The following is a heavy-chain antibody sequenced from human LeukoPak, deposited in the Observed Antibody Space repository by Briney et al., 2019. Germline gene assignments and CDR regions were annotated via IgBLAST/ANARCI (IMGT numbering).Heavy chain of an antibody. V-gene: IGHV1-46*01. D-gene: IGHD6-13*01. CDR3: ARDRAPSGYSSSWYDYYYGMDV. Sequence: ASVKVSCKASGYTFTSYYMHWVRQAPGQGLEWMGIINPSGGSTSYAQKFQGRVTMTRDTSISTAYMELSRLRSDDTAVYYCARDRAPSGYSSSWYDYYYGMDVWGQGTTVTVSS. CDR1: GYTFTSYY. J-gene: IGHJ6*02. CDR2: INPSGGST.